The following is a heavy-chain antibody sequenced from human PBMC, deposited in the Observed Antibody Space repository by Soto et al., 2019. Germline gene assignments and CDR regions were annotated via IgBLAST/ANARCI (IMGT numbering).Heavy chain of an antibody. CDR1: GGSVSSGDYY. V-gene: IGHV4-61*08. CDR2: IYYSGST. CDR3: ARIPVDTYMINWFDP. Sequence: SETLSLTCTVSGGSVSSGDYYWSWIRQPPGKGLEWIGYIYYSGSTNYNPSLKSRVSISLDTSKDQFSLRLTSVTAADTAVYYCARIPVDTYMINWFDPWGQGTLVTVSS. J-gene: IGHJ5*02. D-gene: IGHD5-18*01.